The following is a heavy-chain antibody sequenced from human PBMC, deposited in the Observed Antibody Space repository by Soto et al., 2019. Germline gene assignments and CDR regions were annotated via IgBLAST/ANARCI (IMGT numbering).Heavy chain of an antibody. V-gene: IGHV1-2*02. CDR3: ARGWGIAAPGPNWFDP. Sequence: ASVKVSCKASGYSLSSYYLHWVRQAPGQGPEWMGWINPNSGGTKYVQKFQGRVTMTRDTSISTVYLELSRLRSDDTAVYYCARGWGIAAPGPNWFDPWGQGTLVTVSS. D-gene: IGHD6-13*01. CDR2: INPNSGGT. CDR1: GYSLSSYY. J-gene: IGHJ5*02.